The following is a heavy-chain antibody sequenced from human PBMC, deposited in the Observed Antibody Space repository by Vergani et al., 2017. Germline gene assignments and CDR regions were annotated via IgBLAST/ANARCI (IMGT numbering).Heavy chain of an antibody. CDR2: ISYGGSNK. V-gene: IGHV3-30*03. Sequence: QVQLVESGGGVVQPGRSLRLSCAASGFTFSNYGMYWVRQAPGKGLEWVAVISYGGSNKYYTDSVKGRFTISRDNSKNTLYLQMNSLRAEDTAVYYCARFGEGSSWTFDYWGQGTLVTVSS. D-gene: IGHD6-13*01. CDR1: GFTFSNYG. CDR3: ARFGEGSSWTFDY. J-gene: IGHJ4*02.